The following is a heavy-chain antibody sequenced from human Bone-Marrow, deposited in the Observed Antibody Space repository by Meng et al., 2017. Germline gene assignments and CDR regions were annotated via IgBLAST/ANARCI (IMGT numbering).Heavy chain of an antibody. Sequence: LQQLGPGLLDPSDTLALTCVGSGGSFSDYYWSWIRQPPGKGLEWIGEINHSGSTNYNPSLESRATISVDTSQNNLSLKLSSVTAADSAVYYCARGPTTMAHDFDYWGQGTLVTVSS. V-gene: IGHV4-34*01. CDR3: ARGPTTMAHDFDY. D-gene: IGHD4-11*01. J-gene: IGHJ4*02. CDR1: GGSFSDYY. CDR2: INHSGST.